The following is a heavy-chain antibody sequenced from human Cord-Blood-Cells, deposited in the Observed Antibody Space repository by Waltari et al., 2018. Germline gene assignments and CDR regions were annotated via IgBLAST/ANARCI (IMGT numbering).Heavy chain of an antibody. CDR3: AAGSSSGYDAFDI. D-gene: IGHD3-22*01. V-gene: IGHV1-58*01. CDR1: GFTFTSPA. Sequence: QLQLVQSGPAVNKPGTSVKVSCKASGFTFTSPALQWVRQARGQRLEWIGWIVVGSGNTNYAQKFQERVTITRDMSTSTAYMELSSLRSEDTAVYYCAAGSSSGYDAFDIWGQGTMVTVSS. J-gene: IGHJ3*02. CDR2: IVVGSGNT.